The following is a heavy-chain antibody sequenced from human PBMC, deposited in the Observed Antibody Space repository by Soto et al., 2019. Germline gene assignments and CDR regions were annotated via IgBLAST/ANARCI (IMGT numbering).Heavy chain of an antibody. D-gene: IGHD3-10*01. CDR3: ARDRGSEMATARGAFDI. Sequence: VQLVQSGAEVKKPGSSVKVSCKASGGTFSSYAISWVRQAPGQGLEWMGGIIPIFGTANYAQKFQGRVTITADESTSTAYMELSSLRSEDTAVYYCARDRGSEMATARGAFDIWGQGTMVTVSS. CDR1: GGTFSSYA. CDR2: IIPIFGTA. V-gene: IGHV1-69*01. J-gene: IGHJ3*02.